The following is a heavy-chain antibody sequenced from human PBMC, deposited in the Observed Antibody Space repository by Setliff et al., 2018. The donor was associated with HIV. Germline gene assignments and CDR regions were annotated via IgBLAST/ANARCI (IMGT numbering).Heavy chain of an antibody. CDR1: GGSMSTYY. V-gene: IGHV4-4*08. J-gene: IGHJ5*02. CDR2: IYTSGST. CDR3: ARRTYGSGRSDP. D-gene: IGHD6-19*01. Sequence: SVSGGSMSTYYWSWIRQPPGKGLEWIGYIYTSGSTNYNPSLRSRVTISVDTSKNHFSLRLSSVTAADTAVYYCARRTYGSGRSDPWGQGTLVTVSS.